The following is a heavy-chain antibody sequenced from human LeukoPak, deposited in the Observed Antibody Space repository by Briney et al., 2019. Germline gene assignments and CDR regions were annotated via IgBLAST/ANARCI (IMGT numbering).Heavy chain of an antibody. V-gene: IGHV4-34*01. CDR1: GGSFSGYY. Sequence: PSETLSHTCAVYGGSFSGYYWSWIRQPPGKGLEWIGEINHSGSTNYNPSLKSRVTISVDTSKNQFSLKLSSVTAADTAVYYCARALTGTTSPVYNWFDPWGQGTLVTVSS. CDR2: INHSGST. D-gene: IGHD1-20*01. J-gene: IGHJ5*02. CDR3: ARALTGTTSPVYNWFDP.